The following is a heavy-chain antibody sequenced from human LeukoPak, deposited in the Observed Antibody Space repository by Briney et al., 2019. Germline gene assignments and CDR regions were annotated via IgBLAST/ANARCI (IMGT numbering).Heavy chain of an antibody. CDR2: IKQDGSEK. CDR3: ARGYHDSSGYYFDAFDI. J-gene: IGHJ3*02. D-gene: IGHD3-22*01. CDR1: GFTFSSYW. Sequence: GGSLRLSCAASGFTFSSYWMSWVRQAPGKGLEWVANIKQDGSEKYYVDSVKGRFTISRDNAKNSLFLQMDSLRAEDTAVYYCARGYHDSSGYYFDAFDIWGQGTVVTVSS. V-gene: IGHV3-7*01.